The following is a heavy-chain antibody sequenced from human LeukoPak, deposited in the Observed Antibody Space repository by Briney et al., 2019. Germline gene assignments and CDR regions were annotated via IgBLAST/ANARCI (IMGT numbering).Heavy chain of an antibody. Sequence: ASVTVSCKASGYTFTGYYMHWVRQAPGQGLEWMGWINPNSGGTSYAQKFQGRVTMTRDTSISTAYMELSRLRSDDTAVYYCSRDDSSLDAFDIWGQGTMVTVSS. D-gene: IGHD6-13*01. CDR2: INPNSGGT. V-gene: IGHV1-2*02. CDR1: GYTFTGYY. CDR3: SRDDSSLDAFDI. J-gene: IGHJ3*02.